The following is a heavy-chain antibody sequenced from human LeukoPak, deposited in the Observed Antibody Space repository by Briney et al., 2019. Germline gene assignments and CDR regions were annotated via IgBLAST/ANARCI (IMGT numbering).Heavy chain of an antibody. CDR3: ARGGLVAADCYYMDV. Sequence: GGSLRLSCAASGFTFSSYDMHWVRQATGKGLEWVSAIGTAGDTYYPGSVKGRFTISRENAKNSLYLQMNSLRAGDTAVYYCARGGLVAADCYYMDVWGKGTTVTVSS. D-gene: IGHD2-15*01. J-gene: IGHJ6*03. V-gene: IGHV3-13*01. CDR1: GFTFSSYD. CDR2: IGTAGDT.